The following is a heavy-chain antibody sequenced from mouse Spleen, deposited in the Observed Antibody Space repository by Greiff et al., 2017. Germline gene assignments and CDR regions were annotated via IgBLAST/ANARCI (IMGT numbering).Heavy chain of an antibody. J-gene: IGHJ2*01. Sequence: QVQLQQPGAELVKPGASVKLSCKASGYTFTSYWMQWVKQRPGQGLEWIGEIDPSDSYTNYNQKFKGKATLTVDTSSSTAYMQLSSLTSEDSAVYYCARGGTWFDYWGQGTTLTVSS. CDR1: GYTFTSYW. CDR3: ARGGTWFDY. D-gene: IGHD3-3*01. V-gene: IGHV1-50*01. CDR2: IDPSDSYT.